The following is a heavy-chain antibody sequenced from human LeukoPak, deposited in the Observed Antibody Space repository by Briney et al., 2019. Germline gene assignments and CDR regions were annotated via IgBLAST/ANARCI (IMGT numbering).Heavy chain of an antibody. J-gene: IGHJ4*02. D-gene: IGHD4-17*01. V-gene: IGHV4-59*08. CDR3: ARHNDYGDYRHFDY. Sequence: SETLSLTCAVYGGSFSGYYWSWIRQPPGKGLEWIGYIYYSGSTNYNPSLKSRVTISVDTSKNQFSLKLSSVTAADTAVYYCARHNDYGDYRHFDYWGQGTLVTVSS. CDR1: GGSFSGYY. CDR2: IYYSGST.